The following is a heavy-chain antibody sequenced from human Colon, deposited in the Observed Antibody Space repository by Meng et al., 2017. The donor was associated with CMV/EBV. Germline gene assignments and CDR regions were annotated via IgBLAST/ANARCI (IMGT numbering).Heavy chain of an antibody. D-gene: IGHD2-15*01. CDR2: IYSGGST. CDR1: GFTVSSNY. V-gene: IGHV3-53*01. J-gene: IGHJ4*02. CDR3: VAGYDSRKVAY. Sequence: GESLKISCAASGFTVSSNYMSWVRQAPGKGLEWVSVIYSGGSTYYADSVKVRFTLSRDKSMNTVYLQMNSLRVEDTALYYCVAGYDSRKVAYWGQGTLVTVSS.